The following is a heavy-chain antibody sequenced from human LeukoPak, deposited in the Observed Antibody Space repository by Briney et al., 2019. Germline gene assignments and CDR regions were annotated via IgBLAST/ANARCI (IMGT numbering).Heavy chain of an antibody. CDR2: INERGAT. D-gene: IGHD5-12*01. J-gene: IGHJ4*02. CDR1: GYTFTDYY. CDR3: ARGHDVAPSFNY. V-gene: IGHV1-2*02. Sequence: ASVKVSCKASGYTFTDYYMIWMRQAPGQGLEWLGWINERGATYYARRFQGRLTMTRDTSIRTAYMELSSLRSDDTAVYYCARGHDVAPSFNYWGQGTLLTVSS.